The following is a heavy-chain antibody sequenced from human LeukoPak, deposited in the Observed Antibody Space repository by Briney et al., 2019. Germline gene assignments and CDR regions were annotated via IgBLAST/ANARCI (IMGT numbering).Heavy chain of an antibody. D-gene: IGHD3-22*01. Sequence: ASVKVSCKPSGYPFTNFYIHWVRQAPGQGLEWMGIINPSDGSTSYAQKFQGRVTMTRDTSTSTVYMELSSLRSEDTAVYYCAILYYYDSSGYYPRSPYYYYGMDVWGQGTTVTVSS. CDR2: INPSDGST. CDR1: GYPFTNFY. CDR3: AILYYYDSSGYYPRSPYYYYGMDV. V-gene: IGHV1-46*01. J-gene: IGHJ6*02.